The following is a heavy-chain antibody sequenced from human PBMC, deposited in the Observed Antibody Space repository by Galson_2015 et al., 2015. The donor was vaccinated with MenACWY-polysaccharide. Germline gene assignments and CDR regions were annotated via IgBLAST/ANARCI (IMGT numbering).Heavy chain of an antibody. J-gene: IGHJ4*02. V-gene: IGHV3-74*01. CDR3: ARDPERGDGYVLDY. CDR1: GFTFSSYW. CDR2: INRDGSST. Sequence: SLRLSCAASGFTFSSYWMYWVRHAPGKGLVWVAHINRDGSSTSYADSVKGRFTISRDNAKNMLYLQMNGLRAEDTAVYYCARDPERGDGYVLDYWGQGTLVTVSS. D-gene: IGHD5-24*01.